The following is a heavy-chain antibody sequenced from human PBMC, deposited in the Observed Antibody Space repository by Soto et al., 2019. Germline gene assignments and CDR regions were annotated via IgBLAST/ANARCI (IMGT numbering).Heavy chain of an antibody. D-gene: IGHD3-10*01. CDR3: ARHPYGFGELLPDYYYYYYMDV. CDR1: GYSFTSYW. J-gene: IGHJ6*03. CDR2: IYPGDSDT. Sequence: GESLKISCKGSGYSFTSYWIGWVRQMPGKGLEWMGIIYPGDSDTRYSPSFQGQVTISADKSISTAYLQWSSLKASDTAMYYCARHPYGFGELLPDYYYYYYMDVWGKGTTVTV. V-gene: IGHV5-51*01.